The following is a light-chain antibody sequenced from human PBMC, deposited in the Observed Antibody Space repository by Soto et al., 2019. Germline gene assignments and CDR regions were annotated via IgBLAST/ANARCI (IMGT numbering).Light chain of an antibody. Sequence: EKVMTQSPATLSVSPGERVTLSCRASQSVSSNLAWYQQKPGQAPRLLIYGASTRATGIPVRFSGSGSGTEFTLTISSLQSEDFAVYYCQQYNNWPWTFGQGTKVEIK. J-gene: IGKJ1*01. V-gene: IGKV3-15*01. CDR2: GAS. CDR3: QQYNNWPWT. CDR1: QSVSSN.